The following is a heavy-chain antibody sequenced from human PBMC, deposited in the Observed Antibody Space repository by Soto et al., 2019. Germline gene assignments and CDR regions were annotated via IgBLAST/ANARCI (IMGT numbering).Heavy chain of an antibody. V-gene: IGHV4-34*01. D-gene: IGHD3-10*01. CDR1: GGSFSGYY. J-gene: IGHJ4*02. CDR2: INHSGST. CDR3: ARGYGTNFDY. Sequence: SETLSLTCAVYGGSFSGYYWNWIRQPPGKGLEWIGEINHSGSTNYNPSLKSRVTISVDTSKNQFSLKLSSVTAADTAVYYCARGYGTNFDYWGQGTLVTVSS.